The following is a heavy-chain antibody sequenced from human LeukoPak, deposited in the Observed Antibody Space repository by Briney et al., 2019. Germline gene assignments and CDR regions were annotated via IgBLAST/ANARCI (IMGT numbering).Heavy chain of an antibody. D-gene: IGHD5-18*01. CDR1: GGSISSSSYY. J-gene: IGHJ4*02. V-gene: IGHV4-39*07. Sequence: PSETLSLTCTVSGGSISSSSYYWGWIRQPPGKGLEWIGSIYYSGSTYYNPSLKSRVTISVDKSKNQFSLKLSSVTAADTAVYYCARVEVLYSYADYWGQGTLVTVSS. CDR3: ARVEVLYSYADY. CDR2: IYYSGST.